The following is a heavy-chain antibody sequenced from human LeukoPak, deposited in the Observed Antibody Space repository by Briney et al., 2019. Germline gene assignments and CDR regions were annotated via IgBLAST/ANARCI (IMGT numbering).Heavy chain of an antibody. J-gene: IGHJ4*02. CDR1: GFTFSSYG. CDR3: ARGDGYNAFDY. D-gene: IGHD5-24*01. Sequence: GGSLRLSCAASGFTFSSYGMNWVRQAPGKGLEWVSYISSSGSTIYYADSVKGRFTISRDNAKNSLYLQMNSLRAEDTAVYYCARGDGYNAFDYWGQGTLVTVSS. CDR2: ISSSGSTI. V-gene: IGHV3-48*03.